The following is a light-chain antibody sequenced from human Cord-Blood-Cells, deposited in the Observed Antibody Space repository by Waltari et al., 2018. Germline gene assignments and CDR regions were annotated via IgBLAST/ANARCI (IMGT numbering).Light chain of an antibody. CDR2: DAS. CDR3: QQRSNWLT. Sequence: EIVLTQSPATLSLSPGERATLSCRASQSVSSYFAWYQQKPGQAPRLLIYDASNRATGIPARFRGSGSGTDFTLTISSLEPEDFAVYYCQQRSNWLTFGGGTKVEIK. CDR1: QSVSSY. J-gene: IGKJ4*01. V-gene: IGKV3-11*01.